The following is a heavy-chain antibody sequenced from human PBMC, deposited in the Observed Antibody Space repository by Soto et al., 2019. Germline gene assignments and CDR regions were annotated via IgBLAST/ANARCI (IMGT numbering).Heavy chain of an antibody. Sequence: PSETLSLTCTVSGGSISTGGYYLNWIRQHPGKGLEWIGYFYYSGSTYSNPSLKSRVTISVNTSKNQFSLKLSSVTAADTAVYYCASQQLVHYYYGMDVWGQGTTVTVSS. V-gene: IGHV4-31*03. CDR3: ASQQLVHYYYGMDV. J-gene: IGHJ6*02. D-gene: IGHD6-13*01. CDR2: FYYSGST. CDR1: GGSISTGGYY.